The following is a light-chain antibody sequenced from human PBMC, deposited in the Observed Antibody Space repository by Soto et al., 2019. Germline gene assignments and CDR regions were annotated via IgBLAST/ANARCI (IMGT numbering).Light chain of an antibody. Sequence: EIVLTQSPGTLSLYPGERATLSCRASQSVSNNYLAWYQQKPGQAPRLLIYGTSTRATGIPARFSGSGSGTEFTLTISSLQSEDFTVYYCQQSTKWPESFSQGTNVDIK. V-gene: IGKV3-15*01. CDR1: QSVSNN. J-gene: IGKJ1*01. CDR3: QQSTKWPES. CDR2: GTS.